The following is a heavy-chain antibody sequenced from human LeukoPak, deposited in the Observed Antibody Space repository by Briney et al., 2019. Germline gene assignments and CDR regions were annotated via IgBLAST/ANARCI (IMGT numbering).Heavy chain of an antibody. CDR3: AKEYCSGGSCYLSRDAFDI. Sequence: GGSLRLSYAASGFTFSSYAMSWVRQAPGKGLEWVSAISGSGGSTYYADSVKGRFTISRDNSKNTLYLQMNSLRVEDTAVYYCAKEYCSGGSCYLSRDAFDIWGQGTMVTVSS. CDR1: GFTFSSYA. V-gene: IGHV3-23*01. D-gene: IGHD2-15*01. J-gene: IGHJ3*02. CDR2: ISGSGGST.